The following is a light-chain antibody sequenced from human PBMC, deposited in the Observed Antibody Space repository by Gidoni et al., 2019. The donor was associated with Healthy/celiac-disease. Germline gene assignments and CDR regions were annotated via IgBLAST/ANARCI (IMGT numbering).Light chain of an antibody. CDR2: DAS. Sequence: EIVLTQSPATLSLSPGERATLSCRASQSVSSYLAWYQQKPGQAPRLLIYDASNRATGIPARFSGSGSGTAFTLTISSLEPEDFAVYYCQQRSNWYTFXXXTKLEIK. CDR1: QSVSSY. CDR3: QQRSNWYT. J-gene: IGKJ2*01. V-gene: IGKV3-11*01.